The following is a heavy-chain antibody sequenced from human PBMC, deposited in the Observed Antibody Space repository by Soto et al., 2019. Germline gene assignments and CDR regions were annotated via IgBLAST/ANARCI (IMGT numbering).Heavy chain of an antibody. D-gene: IGHD3-9*01. CDR1: GFTFSSYA. J-gene: IGHJ4*02. V-gene: IGHV3-23*01. CDR3: AKVEGPLFYPTG. CDR2: ISGSGGST. Sequence: GGSLRLACATSGFTFSSYAMSWVRQAPGKGLEWVSAISGSGGSTYYADSVKGRFTISRDNSKNTLYLQMNSLRAEDTAVYYCAKVEGPLFYPTGWGQGTLDTVSS.